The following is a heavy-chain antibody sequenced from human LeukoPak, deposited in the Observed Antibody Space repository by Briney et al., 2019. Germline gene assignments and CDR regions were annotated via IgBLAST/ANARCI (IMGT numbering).Heavy chain of an antibody. V-gene: IGHV1-69*05. J-gene: IGHJ3*02. CDR1: GGTFSSYA. CDR3: ARATYYYDSSGYYYGAFDI. Sequence: SVKVSCKASGGTFSSYAISWVRQAPGQGLEWMGGIIPIFGTANYAQKFQGRVTITTDESTSTAYMELSSLRSEDTAVYYCARATYYYDSSGYYYGAFDIWGQGTMVTVSS. CDR2: IIPIFGTA. D-gene: IGHD3-22*01.